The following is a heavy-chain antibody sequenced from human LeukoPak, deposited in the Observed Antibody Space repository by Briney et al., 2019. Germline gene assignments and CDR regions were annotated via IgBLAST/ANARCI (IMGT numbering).Heavy chain of an antibody. J-gene: IGHJ4*02. CDR3: ARDLYGDYTFDY. D-gene: IGHD4-17*01. CDR2: INYSGST. V-gene: IGHV4-34*01. Sequence: SETLSLTCAVYGGSFSGFYWNWIRQPPGKGLEWIGEINYSGSTSYNPSLKSRVTISVDRSKNQFSLKLSSVTAADTAVYYCARDLYGDYTFDYWGQGTLVTVSS. CDR1: GGSFSGFY.